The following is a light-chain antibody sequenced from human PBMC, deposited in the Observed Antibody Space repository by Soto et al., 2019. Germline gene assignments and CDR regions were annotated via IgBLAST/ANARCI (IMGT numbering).Light chain of an antibody. CDR2: AAS. Sequence: DIQLTQSPSFLSASVGGRVTITCRASQGISSYLAWYQQKPGKAPKLLIYAASTLQSGVPSRFSGSGSGTEFTLTISSLHPEDFATYYCQLLDSYSTFGQGTRLEIK. CDR1: QGISSY. CDR3: QLLDSYST. J-gene: IGKJ5*01. V-gene: IGKV1-9*01.